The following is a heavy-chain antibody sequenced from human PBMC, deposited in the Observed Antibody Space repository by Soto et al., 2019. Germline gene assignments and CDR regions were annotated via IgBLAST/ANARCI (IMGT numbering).Heavy chain of an antibody. J-gene: IGHJ4*02. CDR2: IYTSGST. V-gene: IGHV4-4*07. Sequence: SETLCITCSLSGGSISIYYWSWIRQPAGKGLEWIGRIYTSGSTNHNPSLKSRVTMSVDTSKNQFSLKLSSVTAADTAVYYCAREIKRYFDYWGQGTLVTVSS. CDR1: GGSISIYY. CDR3: AREIKRYFDY.